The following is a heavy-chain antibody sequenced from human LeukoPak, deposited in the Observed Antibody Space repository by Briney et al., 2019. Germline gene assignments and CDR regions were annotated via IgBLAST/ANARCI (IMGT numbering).Heavy chain of an antibody. Sequence: GGSLRLSCAASGFTFSNYAMTWVRQAPGRGLEWVSGISGSGGGTCYTDSVKGRFTISRDNSKNTLYLQMNSLRAEDTAVYYCAKDTLGYCSGGICYNYWGQGTLVTVSS. D-gene: IGHD2-15*01. CDR3: AKDTLGYCSGGICYNY. J-gene: IGHJ4*02. V-gene: IGHV3-23*01. CDR1: GFTFSNYA. CDR2: ISGSGGGT.